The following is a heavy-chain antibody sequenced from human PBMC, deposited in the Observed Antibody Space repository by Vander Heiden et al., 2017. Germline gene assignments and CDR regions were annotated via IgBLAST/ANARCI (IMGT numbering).Heavy chain of an antibody. CDR1: GYTFSGYY. D-gene: IGHD1-1*01. Sequence: QVQLVQSGAEVKKPVASVKVSWETSGYTFSGYYLHWLREAPGHGLEWMGWSNHKSGGTNYADKFEGRVTMTRDTTSNTAHLELRSLRSDDTAVYYCARGSMGTSPFDTWGPGTLVTVSS. CDR3: ARGSMGTSPFDT. V-gene: IGHV1-2*02. J-gene: IGHJ5*02. CDR2: SNHKSGGT.